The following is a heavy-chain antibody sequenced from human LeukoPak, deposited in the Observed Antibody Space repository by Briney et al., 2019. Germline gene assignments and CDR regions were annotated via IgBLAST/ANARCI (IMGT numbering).Heavy chain of an antibody. V-gene: IGHV4-30-2*01. Sequence: SETLSLTCAVSGGSISSGGYSWSWIRQPPGKGLEWIGYIYHSGSTYYNPSLKSRVTISVDRSKNQFSLRLSSMTAADTAVYYCARRYFDWLLYKGGYYDYYYGMDVWGQGTTVTVSS. CDR1: GGSISSGGYS. D-gene: IGHD3-9*01. J-gene: IGHJ6*02. CDR2: IYHSGST. CDR3: ARRYFDWLLYKGGYYDYYYGMDV.